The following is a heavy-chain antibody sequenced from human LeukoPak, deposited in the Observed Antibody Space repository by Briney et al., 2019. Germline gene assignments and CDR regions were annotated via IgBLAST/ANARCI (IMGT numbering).Heavy chain of an antibody. Sequence: GGSLRLSCAASGFTFDDYAMHWVRQAPGKGLEWVSGISWNSGSTRYADSVKGRFTISRDNSKNTLYLQMNSLRAEDTALYYCAKDLRGAAADYWGQGTLVTVSS. CDR1: GFTFDDYA. CDR3: AKDLRGAAADY. CDR2: ISWNSGST. D-gene: IGHD6-13*01. J-gene: IGHJ4*02. V-gene: IGHV3-9*01.